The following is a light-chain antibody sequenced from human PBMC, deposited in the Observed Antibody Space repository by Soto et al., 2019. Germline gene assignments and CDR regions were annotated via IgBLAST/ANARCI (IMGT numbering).Light chain of an antibody. V-gene: IGLV2-8*01. Sequence: QSVLTQPPSASGSPGQSVTISCTGTSSDVGGYNYVSWCQHHPGKAPKLMIYEVSKRPSGVPDRFSGSKSGNTASLTVSGLQAEDEADYYCNSYAGSNNVVFGGGTKLTVL. J-gene: IGLJ2*01. CDR2: EVS. CDR3: NSYAGSNNVV. CDR1: SSDVGGYNY.